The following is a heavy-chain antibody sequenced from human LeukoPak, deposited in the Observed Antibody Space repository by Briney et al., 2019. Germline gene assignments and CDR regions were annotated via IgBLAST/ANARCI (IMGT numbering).Heavy chain of an antibody. V-gene: IGHV3-9*01. CDR2: ISYNSGGR. J-gene: IGHJ6*02. CDR1: GFAFDNFA. Sequence: GGSLRLSCAASGFAFDNFAMHWVRRAPGKGLEWVSGISYNSGGRGYADSVKGRFTISRDNAKNSLYLQMNSLRSEDTALYYCAKDSIGEASGGMDVWRQGTTVTVSS. D-gene: IGHD3-10*01. CDR3: AKDSIGEASGGMDV.